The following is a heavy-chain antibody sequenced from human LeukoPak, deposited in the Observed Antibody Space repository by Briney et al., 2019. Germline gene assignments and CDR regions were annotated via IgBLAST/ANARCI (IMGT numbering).Heavy chain of an antibody. D-gene: IGHD2-2*01. J-gene: IGHJ4*02. Sequence: PGRSLRLSCAASGFTFSSYAMHWVSQAPGKGLEWVAVISYDGSNKYYADSVKGRFTISRDNSKNTLYLQMNSLRAEDTAVYYCARDRDIVVVPAAMDYWGQGTLVTVSS. V-gene: IGHV3-30-3*01. CDR1: GFTFSSYA. CDR3: ARDRDIVVVPAAMDY. CDR2: ISYDGSNK.